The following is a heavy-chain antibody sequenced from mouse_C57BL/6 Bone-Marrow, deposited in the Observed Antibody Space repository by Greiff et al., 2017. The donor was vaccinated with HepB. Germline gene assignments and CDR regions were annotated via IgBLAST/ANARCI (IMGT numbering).Heavy chain of an antibody. CDR3: ARKEEISFAY. J-gene: IGHJ3*01. Sequence: QVQLQQPGAELVKPGASVKLSCKASGYTFTSYWMQWVKQRPGQGLEWIGEIDPSDSYTNYNQKFKGKATLTVDTSSSTAYMQLSSLTSEDSAVFYCARKEEISFAYWGQGTLVTVSA. CDR2: IDPSDSYT. V-gene: IGHV1-50*01. CDR1: GYTFTSYW.